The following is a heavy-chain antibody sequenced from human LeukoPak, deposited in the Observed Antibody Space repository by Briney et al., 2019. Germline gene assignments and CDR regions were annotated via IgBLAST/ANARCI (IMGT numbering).Heavy chain of an antibody. CDR1: GFTFSSYA. D-gene: IGHD3-3*01. J-gene: IGHJ4*02. CDR3: ATMGYDFWSGYWPDY. V-gene: IGHV3-23*01. CDR2: ISGSGGST. Sequence: GGSLRLSCAASGFTFSSYAKSWVRQAPGKGLEWVSTISGSGGSTDYADSVKGRFTISRDNSKNTLYLQMDSLGAEDTAEYYCATMGYDFWSGYWPDYWGQGTLVTVSS.